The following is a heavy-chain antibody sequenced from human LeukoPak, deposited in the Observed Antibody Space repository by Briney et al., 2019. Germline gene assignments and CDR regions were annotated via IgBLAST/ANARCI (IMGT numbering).Heavy chain of an antibody. CDR2: IYYSGSA. CDR1: GDSVSRSSYF. Sequence: SETLSLTCTVSGDSVSRSSYFWGWIRQPPGKGPEWIGSIYYSGSAFYNPSLKSQVTISLDKSKNQFSLKLSSVTAADTAVYHCARRPGAVADGPTHAFDIWGQGTMVTVSS. CDR3: ARRPGAVADGPTHAFDI. V-gene: IGHV4-39*01. D-gene: IGHD6-19*01. J-gene: IGHJ3*02.